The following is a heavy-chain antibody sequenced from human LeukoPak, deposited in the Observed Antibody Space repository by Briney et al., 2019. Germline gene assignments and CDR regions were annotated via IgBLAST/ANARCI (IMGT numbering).Heavy chain of an antibody. D-gene: IGHD4-17*01. J-gene: IGHJ4*02. CDR1: GFTLSSYW. Sequence: PGGSLRLSCAASGFTLSSYWMHWVRQAPGKGLVWVSRINSDGSSTSYADSVKGRFTISRDDAKNTLYLQMNSLRAEDTAVYYCARDRGGRHDYGDYPAYYFDYWGQGTLVTVSS. CDR3: ARDRGGRHDYGDYPAYYFDY. V-gene: IGHV3-74*01. CDR2: INSDGSST.